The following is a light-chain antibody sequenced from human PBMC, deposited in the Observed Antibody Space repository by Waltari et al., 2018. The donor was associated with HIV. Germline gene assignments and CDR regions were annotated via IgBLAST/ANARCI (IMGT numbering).Light chain of an antibody. Sequence: SVLTQPPSASGTPGPGVTTPPSGSMSEIGSNTINCYQQPPGTAPKLLIYSTSERPSGVPDRFSGSKSGTSASLAISGLRSEDEADYYCATWDNSLDGPMFGGGTKLTVL. CDR2: STS. J-gene: IGLJ3*02. CDR1: MSEIGSNT. V-gene: IGLV1-44*01. CDR3: ATWDNSLDGPM.